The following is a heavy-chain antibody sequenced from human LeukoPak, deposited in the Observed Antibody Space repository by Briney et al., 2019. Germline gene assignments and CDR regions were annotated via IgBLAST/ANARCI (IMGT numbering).Heavy chain of an antibody. J-gene: IGHJ3*02. V-gene: IGHV3-7*01. CDR2: INQDGSDK. Sequence: GGSLRLSCAASGLTFSIHWMNWVRQAPGKGLECVANINQDGSDKYYVDSVKGRFTISRDNTKNSLYLQMNSLRAEDTAVYYCARTRLGEWLVGNAFDIWGQGTMVTVSS. CDR1: GLTFSIHW. CDR3: ARTRLGEWLVGNAFDI. D-gene: IGHD6-19*01.